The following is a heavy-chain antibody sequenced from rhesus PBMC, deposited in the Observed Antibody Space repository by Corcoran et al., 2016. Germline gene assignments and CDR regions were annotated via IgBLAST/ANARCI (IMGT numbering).Heavy chain of an antibody. Sequence: QVQLQESGPGLVKPSETLFLPRAVSGGSFSSYWWTWIRPSPGKGLEWIGEINGYSGSTNYNPSLQSRVTISGDVSRNQFSLKLTSVTAADTAVYYCSSPVRYRFDVWGPGVLVSVSS. CDR1: GGSFSSYW. J-gene: IGHJ5-1*01. CDR2: INGYSGST. CDR3: SSPVRYRFDV. V-gene: IGHV4-80*01.